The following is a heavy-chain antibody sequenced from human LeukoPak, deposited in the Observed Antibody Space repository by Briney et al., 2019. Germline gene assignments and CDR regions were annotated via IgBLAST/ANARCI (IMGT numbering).Heavy chain of an antibody. CDR1: GFTFASYV. CDR2: SGSGGST. V-gene: IGHV3-23*01. J-gene: IGHJ5*02. CDR3: AKGSSGYFADL. D-gene: IGHD3-22*01. Sequence: PGGSLRLSCAASGFTFASYVMNWVRQAPGKGLEWVSVSGSGGSTYYADSVKGRFTISRDNSKNTLFLQMNSLRAEDTALYYCAKGSSGYFADLWGQGTLVTVSS.